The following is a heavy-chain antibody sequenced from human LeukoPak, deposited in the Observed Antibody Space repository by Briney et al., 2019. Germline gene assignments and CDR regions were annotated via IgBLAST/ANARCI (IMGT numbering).Heavy chain of an antibody. CDR2: IFYSGST. Sequence: PSETLSLTCTVSGGSISSYYWSWIRQPPGKGLEWIGHIFYSGSTNYNPSLKSRVTISVDTSKNQFSLKLSSVTAADTAVYYCATLTGNSDYWGQGTLVTVSS. D-gene: IGHD4-23*01. V-gene: IGHV4-59*01. J-gene: IGHJ4*02. CDR3: ATLTGNSDY. CDR1: GGSISSYY.